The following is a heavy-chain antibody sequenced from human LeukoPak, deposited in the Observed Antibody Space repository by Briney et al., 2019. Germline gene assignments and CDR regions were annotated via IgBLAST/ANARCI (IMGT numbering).Heavy chain of an antibody. CDR2: IKQDGSEK. D-gene: IGHD3-10*01. CDR1: GFTFTTYW. Sequence: GGSLRLSCAASGFTFTTYWMGWVRQAPGKGREWGANIKQDGSEKYYGDSVKGGFTISRDKAKNSLSLQMNSLRAEDTAVYYCARPLMYYYGSETYFWFDPWGQGTLVTVSS. J-gene: IGHJ5*02. V-gene: IGHV3-7*01. CDR3: ARPLMYYYGSETYFWFDP.